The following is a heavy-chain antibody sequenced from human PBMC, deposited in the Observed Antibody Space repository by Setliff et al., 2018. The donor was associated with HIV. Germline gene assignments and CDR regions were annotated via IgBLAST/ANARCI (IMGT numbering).Heavy chain of an antibody. J-gene: IGHJ4*02. Sequence: GGSLRLSCAACGFTFSSYWMHWVRQAPGKGLVWVSRINTDGSSTTYADSVKGRFTISRDNAKNTLYLQMNSLRAEDTAVYYCARGGSNSWSPFDYWGQGTLVTVSS. D-gene: IGHD6-13*01. CDR2: INTDGSST. CDR3: ARGGSNSWSPFDY. CDR1: GFTFSSYW. V-gene: IGHV3-74*01.